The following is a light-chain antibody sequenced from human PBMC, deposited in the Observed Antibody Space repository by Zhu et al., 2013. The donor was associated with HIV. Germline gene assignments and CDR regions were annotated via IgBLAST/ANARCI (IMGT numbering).Light chain of an antibody. Sequence: EIVLTQSPGTLSLSPGERATLSCRASQSVSSSYLAWYQQKPGQAPRLLIYGASSRATGIPDRFSGSGSGTDFTLSISRLEPEDSAVYFCHQYGRSLWTFGQGTKVEVK. V-gene: IGKV3-20*01. J-gene: IGKJ1*01. CDR3: HQYGRSLWT. CDR1: QSVSSSY. CDR2: GAS.